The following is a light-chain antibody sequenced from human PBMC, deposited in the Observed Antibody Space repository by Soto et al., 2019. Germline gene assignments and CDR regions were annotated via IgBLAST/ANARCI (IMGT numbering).Light chain of an antibody. CDR1: QSVGSH. V-gene: IGKV3-15*01. CDR3: QQYNNWPPLT. Sequence: EIVMTQSPATLSVSPGERATLSCRASQSVGSHLAGYQQKPGQAPRLLIYGASTKTSGVPARFSGSGAGTECTLTISSLQSEDFAVYYCQQYNNWPPLTFGGGTKVEFK. J-gene: IGKJ4*01. CDR2: GAS.